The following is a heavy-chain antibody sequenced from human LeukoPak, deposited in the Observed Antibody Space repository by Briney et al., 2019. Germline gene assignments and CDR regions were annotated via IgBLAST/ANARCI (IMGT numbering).Heavy chain of an antibody. V-gene: IGHV3-30*04. CDR3: ARDGYYGSGSYYNVPTLYFDY. J-gene: IGHJ4*02. CDR1: GFTFSSYA. CDR2: ISYDGSNK. D-gene: IGHD3-10*01. Sequence: GGSLRLSCAASGFTFSSYAMHWVRQAPGKGLEWVAVISYDGSNKYYADSVKGRFTISRDNSKNTLYLQMNSLRAEDTAVYYCARDGYYGSGSYYNVPTLYFDYWGQGTLVTVS.